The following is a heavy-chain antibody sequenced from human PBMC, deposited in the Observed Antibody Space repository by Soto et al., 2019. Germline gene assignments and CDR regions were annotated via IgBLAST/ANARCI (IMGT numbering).Heavy chain of an antibody. CDR3: AREYEDSSSVWYFDL. J-gene: IGHJ2*01. V-gene: IGHV1-46*02. CDR2: INPSGGST. D-gene: IGHD6-6*01. Sequence: ASVKVSCKASGYTFNSYYMHWGRQAPGQGLEWMGIINPSGGSTSYAQKFQGRVTMTRDTSTSTVYMELSSLRSEDTAVYYCAREYEDSSSVWYFDLWGRGTLVTVSS. CDR1: GYTFNSYY.